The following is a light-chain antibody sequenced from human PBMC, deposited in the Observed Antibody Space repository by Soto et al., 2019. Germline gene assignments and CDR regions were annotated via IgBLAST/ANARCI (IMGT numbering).Light chain of an antibody. J-gene: IGLJ1*01. CDR2: GSL. CDR1: SSNIGAAYD. V-gene: IGLV1-40*01. CDR3: QSYVCSLGGFV. Sequence: QSVLTQPRSVSGAPGQRVTISCTGSSSNIGAAYDVHWYQHLPGTAPESLTYGSLNRPSGVPDRFSGSKSGTSASLAITGLEAADYADDCGQSYVCSLGGFVFGPGTVVPV.